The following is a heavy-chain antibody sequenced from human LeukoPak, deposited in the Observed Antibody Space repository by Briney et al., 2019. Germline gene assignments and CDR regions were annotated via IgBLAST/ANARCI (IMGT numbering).Heavy chain of an antibody. J-gene: IGHJ5*02. D-gene: IGHD3-3*01. Sequence: SQTLSLTCTVSGGSISSGDYYWSWIRQPPGKGLEWIGYIYYSGSTYYNPSLKSRVTISVDTSKNQFSLKLSSVTAADTAVYYCARMYYDFWSDPPGFNWFDPWGQGTLVTVSS. CDR2: IYYSGST. CDR3: ARMYYDFWSDPPGFNWFDP. CDR1: GGSISSGDYY. V-gene: IGHV4-30-4*01.